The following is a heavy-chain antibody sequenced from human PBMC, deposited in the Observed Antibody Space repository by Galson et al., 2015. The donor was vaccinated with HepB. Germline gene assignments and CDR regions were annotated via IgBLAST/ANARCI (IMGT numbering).Heavy chain of an antibody. D-gene: IGHD3-16*02. J-gene: IGHJ5*02. CDR1: GGTFSSYT. Sequence: SVKVSCKASGGTFSSYTINWVRQAPGQGLEWMGRIIPILGIANYAQKFQGRATITADKSTSTAYMELSSLRSEDTAMYYCARGEYYDYVWGSYPPEGWFDPWGQGTLVTVSS. V-gene: IGHV1-69*02. CDR2: IIPILGIA. CDR3: ARGEYYDYVWGSYPPEGWFDP.